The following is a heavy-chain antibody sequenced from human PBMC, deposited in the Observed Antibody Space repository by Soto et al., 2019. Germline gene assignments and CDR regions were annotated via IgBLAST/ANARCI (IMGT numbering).Heavy chain of an antibody. CDR1: GFTFSSYG. J-gene: IGHJ4*02. CDR2: IWYDGSNK. Sequence: GGSLRLSCAASGFTFSSYGMHWVRQAPGKGLEWVAVIWYDGSNKYYADSVKGRFTISRDNSKNTLYLQMNSLRAEDTAVYYCARDSSRGSSTARADYWGQGTMVTVSS. V-gene: IGHV3-33*01. D-gene: IGHD6-6*01. CDR3: ARDSSRGSSTARADY.